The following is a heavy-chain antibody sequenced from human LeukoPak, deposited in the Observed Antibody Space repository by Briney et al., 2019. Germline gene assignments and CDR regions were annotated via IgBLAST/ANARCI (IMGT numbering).Heavy chain of an antibody. CDR1: GGSISSYY. D-gene: IGHD6-19*01. CDR3: ARGYSSGWPS. CDR2: ISSSGGTM. J-gene: IGHJ1*01. V-gene: IGHV3-11*04. Sequence: LSLTCTVSGGSISSYYWSWIRQAPGKGLEWVSYISSSGGTMYYADSLKGRFTISRDNAKNSLYRHMNSLRADDTAVYYCARGYSSGWPSWGQGTLVTVSS.